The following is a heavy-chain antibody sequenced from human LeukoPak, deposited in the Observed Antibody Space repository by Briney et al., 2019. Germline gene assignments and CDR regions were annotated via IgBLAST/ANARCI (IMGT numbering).Heavy chain of an antibody. V-gene: IGHV3-48*03. CDR1: GFTFSSYE. CDR3: AKDRVIRYCSSTSCYYYYYYYMDV. J-gene: IGHJ6*03. D-gene: IGHD2-2*01. Sequence: GGSLRLSCAASGFTFSSYEMNWVRQAPGKGLEWVSYISSSGSTIYYADSVKGRFTISRDNSKNTLYLQMNSLRAEDTAVYYCAKDRVIRYCSSTSCYYYYYYYMDVWGKGTTVTISS. CDR2: ISSSGSTI.